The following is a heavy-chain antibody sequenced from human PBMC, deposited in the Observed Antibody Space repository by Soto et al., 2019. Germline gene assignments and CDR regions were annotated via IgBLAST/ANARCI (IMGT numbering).Heavy chain of an antibody. V-gene: IGHV3-48*02. D-gene: IGHD3-22*01. CDR2: INSSNSTI. Sequence: SLSLSCASSGFTFSSYSLNWVRQAPGKGLVLVSNINSSNSTIYYAYXXKCRITIXXDNAKNSLYLXMNSLRYKDTAVYYCAREPYYDSSGYCFDPWXXG. CDR3: AREPYYDSSGYCFDP. CDR1: GFTFSSYS. J-gene: IGHJ5*02.